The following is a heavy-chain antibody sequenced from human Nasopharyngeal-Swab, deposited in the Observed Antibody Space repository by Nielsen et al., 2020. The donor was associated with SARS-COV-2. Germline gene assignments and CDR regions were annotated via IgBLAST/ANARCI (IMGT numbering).Heavy chain of an antibody. CDR3: ARPMRPMGHYYFGMDV. D-gene: IGHD1-26*01. V-gene: IGHV5-51*01. CDR1: GYSFTTYW. CDR2: IYPGDSNT. J-gene: IGHJ6*02. Sequence: GESLKLSCKGSGYSFTTYWIGWVRQMPGKGLEWMGIIYPGDSNTRYSPSFQGQVTISVDKYSSTACLQWSSLKASDTAIYYCARPMRPMGHYYFGMDVWGQGTTVTVSS.